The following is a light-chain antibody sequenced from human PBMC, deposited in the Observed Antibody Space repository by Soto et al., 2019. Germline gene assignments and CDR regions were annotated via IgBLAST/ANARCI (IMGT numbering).Light chain of an antibody. Sequence: QSALTQPPSASGSPGQSVTISCTGTSSDVGGYNYVSWYQQHPGKAPKLMIYEVNKLPSGVPDRFSGSKSGNTASLTVSGLQTEDEADYYCSSYAGSYTVVFGGGTKLTVL. CDR3: SSYAGSYTVV. CDR1: SSDVGGYNY. J-gene: IGLJ2*01. CDR2: EVN. V-gene: IGLV2-8*01.